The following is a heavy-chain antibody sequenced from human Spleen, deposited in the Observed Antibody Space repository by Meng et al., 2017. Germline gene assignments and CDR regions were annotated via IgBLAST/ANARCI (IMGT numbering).Heavy chain of an antibody. Sequence: ASVKVSCKASGYTFTSYGISWVRQAPGQGLEWMGWISAYNGNTNYAQKLQGRFTITTDTSTRTAYMELRSLRSDDTAVYYCARAGSTCGYSYGRFDYWGQGTLVTVSS. D-gene: IGHD5-18*01. V-gene: IGHV1-18*01. CDR2: ISAYNGNT. J-gene: IGHJ4*02. CDR3: ARAGSTCGYSYGRFDY. CDR1: GYTFTSYG.